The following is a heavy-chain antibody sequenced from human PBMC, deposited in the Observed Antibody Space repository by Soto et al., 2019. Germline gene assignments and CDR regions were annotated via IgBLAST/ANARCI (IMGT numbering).Heavy chain of an antibody. D-gene: IGHD3-10*01. CDR2: ISRSGST. CDR3: ARGRTAALIETRLFRVLFDL. J-gene: IGHJ4*01. V-gene: IGHV4-34*01. CDR1: GGSLGGFH. Sequence: QVQLQQWGAGLLKPSETLSLTCAVSGGSLGGFHWSWIRQPPGKGLEWIGEISRSGSTNYDPSLKSRVTVSMDTSRNQVSLNLSSVTDADTAVYDCARGRTAALIETRLFRVLFDLWGHGNLVIVSS.